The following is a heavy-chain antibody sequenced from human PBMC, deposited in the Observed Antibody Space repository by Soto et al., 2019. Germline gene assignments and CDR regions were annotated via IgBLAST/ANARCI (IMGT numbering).Heavy chain of an antibody. Sequence: EVQLVESGGGLVQPGGSLRLSCTASGFTFSSYLMHWVRQAPGKGLVWVSRITSDGRSTNYAGSVTGRFTISRDNAQNTLYLQMNSLRAEDTAVYYCARAGQNRNGLDGWGQGTTVTVSS. CDR3: ARAGQNRNGLDG. V-gene: IGHV3-74*01. J-gene: IGHJ6*02. CDR1: GFTFSSYL. D-gene: IGHD3-10*01. CDR2: ITSDGRST.